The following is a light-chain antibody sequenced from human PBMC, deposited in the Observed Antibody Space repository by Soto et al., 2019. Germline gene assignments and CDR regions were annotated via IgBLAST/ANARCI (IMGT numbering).Light chain of an antibody. CDR1: ISDVGGYDY. CDR3: TSYTSRRTQV. V-gene: IGLV2-14*01. Sequence: QSALTQPASLSGSPGQSITISCTGTISDVGGYDYVSWYQQHPGTAPRLIIFEVTNRPSGVSNHFSGSKSGNTASLTISGLQAEDEADYYCTSYTSRRTQVYGTGTKVTVL. J-gene: IGLJ1*01. CDR2: EVT.